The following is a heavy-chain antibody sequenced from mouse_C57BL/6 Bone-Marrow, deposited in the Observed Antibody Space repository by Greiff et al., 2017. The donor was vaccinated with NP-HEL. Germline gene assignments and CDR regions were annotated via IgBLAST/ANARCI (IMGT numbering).Heavy chain of an antibody. D-gene: IGHD1-1*01. V-gene: IGHV1-76*01. J-gene: IGHJ1*03. Sequence: QVQLQQSGAELVRPGASVKLSCKASGYTFTDYYINWVKQRPGQGLEWIARIYPGSGNTYYNEKFKGKATLTAEKSSSTAYMQLSSLTSEDSAVYFCAALTTVVTFDVWGTGTTVTVSS. CDR3: AALTTVVTFDV. CDR1: GYTFTDYY. CDR2: IYPGSGNT.